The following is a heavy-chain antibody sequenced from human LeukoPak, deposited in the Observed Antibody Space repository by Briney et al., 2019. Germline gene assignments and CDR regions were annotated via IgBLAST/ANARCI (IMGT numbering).Heavy chain of an antibody. CDR1: GYTFTGYY. J-gene: IGHJ4*02. Sequence: ASVKVSCKASGYTFTGYYMHWVRQAPGQGLEWMGWINPNSGGTNYAQKFQGRVTMTRDTSISTAYMELSRLRSDDTAVYYCARDITMVRGTLDYWGQGTLVTVSS. CDR2: INPNSGGT. D-gene: IGHD3-10*01. CDR3: ARDITMVRGTLDY. V-gene: IGHV1-2*02.